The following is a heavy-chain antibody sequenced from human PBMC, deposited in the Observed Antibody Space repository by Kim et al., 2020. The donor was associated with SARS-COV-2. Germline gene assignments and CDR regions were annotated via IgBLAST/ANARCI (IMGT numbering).Heavy chain of an antibody. V-gene: IGHV3-33*06. J-gene: IGHJ4*02. CDR2: IWYDGSNK. CDR1: GFTFSNYG. CDR3: AKAIGIGVAVGDY. D-gene: IGHD6-19*01. Sequence: GGSLRLSCAASGFTFSNYGMHWVRQAPGKGLEWVALIWYDGSNKYYGDSVKGRFTISRDNFNNTIHLQMNSLRAEDTGVYYCAKAIGIGVAVGDYWGQGILVTVSS.